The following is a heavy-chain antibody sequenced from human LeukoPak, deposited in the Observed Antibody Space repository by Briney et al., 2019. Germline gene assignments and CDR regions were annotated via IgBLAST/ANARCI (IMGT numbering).Heavy chain of an antibody. D-gene: IGHD1-7*01. CDR2: INPNSGGT. CDR3: ARDPPLVWNYGTKFDY. CDR1: GYTFTGYY. V-gene: IGHV1-2*06. J-gene: IGHJ4*02. Sequence: ASVKVSCKASGYTFTGYYMHWVRQAPGQGLEWMGRINPNSGGTNYAQKFQGRVTMTRDTSISTADMELSRLRSDDTAVYYCARDPPLVWNYGTKFDYWGQGTLVTVSS.